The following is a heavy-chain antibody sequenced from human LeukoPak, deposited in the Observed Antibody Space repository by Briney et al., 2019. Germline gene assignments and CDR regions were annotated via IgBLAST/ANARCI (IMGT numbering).Heavy chain of an antibody. CDR3: ARDHGGWPDY. J-gene: IGHJ4*02. CDR2: IYYSGST. CDR1: GGSISSGDYY. D-gene: IGHD6-19*01. Sequence: SEILSLTCTVSGGSISSGDYYWSWIRQPPGKGLEWIGYIYYSGSTYYNPSLKSRVTISVDTSKNQFSLKLSSVTAADTAVYYCARDHGGWPDYWGQGTLVTVSS. V-gene: IGHV4-30-4*08.